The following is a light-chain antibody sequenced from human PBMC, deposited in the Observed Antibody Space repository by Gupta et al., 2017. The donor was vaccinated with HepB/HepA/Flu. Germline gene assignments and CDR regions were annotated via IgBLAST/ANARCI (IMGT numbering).Light chain of an antibody. CDR1: QTLYSSENRNNF. Sequence: DLVMSQSPDSLAVSLGERGTITCKSSQTLYSSENRNNFLAWYQKRPGQPPRLLLYWASTRESGVPERFTGSGSGTEFTLTIRSLQAEDVAVYFCHQYCRTPYTFGQGTKLQIK. CDR2: WAS. J-gene: IGKJ2*01. V-gene: IGKV4-1*01. CDR3: HQYCRTPYT.